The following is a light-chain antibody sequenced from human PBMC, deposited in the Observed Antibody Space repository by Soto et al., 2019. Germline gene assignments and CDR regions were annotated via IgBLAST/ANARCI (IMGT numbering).Light chain of an antibody. CDR1: QTISNQ. CDR3: QQSYSNPPT. J-gene: IGKJ1*01. CDR2: AAS. Sequence: DIQMTQSPSSLSASVEDRVIITCRASQTISNQLNWYQQKPGKAPKLLIFAASSLQSGVPSRFSGSRSGPEFTLTISSLQPEDFATYYCQQSYSNPPTFGQGTKVDIK. V-gene: IGKV1-39*01.